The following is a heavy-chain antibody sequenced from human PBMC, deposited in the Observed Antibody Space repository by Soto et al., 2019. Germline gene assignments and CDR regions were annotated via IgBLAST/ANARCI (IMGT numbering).Heavy chain of an antibody. V-gene: IGHV4-59*01. CDR1: GGSISSYY. Sequence: SETLSLTCTVSGGSISSYYWSWIRQPPGKGLECIGYIYYSGSTNYNPSLKSRVTISVDTSKNQFSLKLSSVTAADTAVYYCARDQHGIAVAGTGDYYYYGMDVWGQGTTVTVSS. J-gene: IGHJ6*02. D-gene: IGHD6-19*01. CDR2: IYYSGST. CDR3: ARDQHGIAVAGTGDYYYYGMDV.